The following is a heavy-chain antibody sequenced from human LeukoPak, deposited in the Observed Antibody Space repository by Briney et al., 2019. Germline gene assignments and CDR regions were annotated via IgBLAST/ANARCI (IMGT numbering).Heavy chain of an antibody. D-gene: IGHD5-18*01. J-gene: IGHJ4*02. CDR3: ARGSWIQSSPAIYYFDY. Sequence: SETLSLTCAVSGGSISSGGYSWSWIRQPPGKGLEWIGYIYQSGSTYYNPSLKSRVTISVDRSKNQFSLKLSSVTAADTAVYYCARGSWIQSSPAIYYFDYWGQGTLVTVSS. CDR1: GGSISSGGYS. V-gene: IGHV4-30-2*01. CDR2: IYQSGST.